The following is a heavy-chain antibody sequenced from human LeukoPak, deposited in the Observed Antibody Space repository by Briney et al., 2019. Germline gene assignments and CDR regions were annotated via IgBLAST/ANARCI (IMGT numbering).Heavy chain of an antibody. J-gene: IGHJ4*02. CDR2: INPNSGGT. Sequence: GASVKVSCKASGYTFTGYYMHWVRQAPGQGLEWMGWINPNSGGTNYAQKFQGRVTMTRDTSISTAYMELSRLRSDDTAVYYCARGIRAAAGTSRLPPHWGQGTLVTVSS. CDR1: GYTFTGYY. CDR3: ARGIRAAAGTSRLPPH. D-gene: IGHD6-13*01. V-gene: IGHV1-2*02.